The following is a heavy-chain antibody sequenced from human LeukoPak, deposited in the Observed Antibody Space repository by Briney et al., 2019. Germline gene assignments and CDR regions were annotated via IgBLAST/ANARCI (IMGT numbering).Heavy chain of an antibody. V-gene: IGHV3-49*03. Sequence: GGSLRLSCTASGFTFGDYAMSWFRQARGKGLEWVGFIRSKAYGGTTEYAASVKGRFTISRDDSKSIAYLQMNSLKTEDTAVYYCTRAYTQLGFDPWGQGTLVTVSS. CDR3: TRAYTQLGFDP. CDR2: IRSKAYGGTT. J-gene: IGHJ5*02. D-gene: IGHD2-2*01. CDR1: GFTFGDYA.